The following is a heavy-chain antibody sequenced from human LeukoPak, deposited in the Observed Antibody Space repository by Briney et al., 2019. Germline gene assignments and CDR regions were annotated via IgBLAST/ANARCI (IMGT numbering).Heavy chain of an antibody. CDR3: ARVRIVVVPAAIRWFDP. J-gene: IGHJ5*02. CDR2: INHSGST. V-gene: IGHV4-34*01. D-gene: IGHD2-2*02. CDR1: GGSFSGYY. Sequence: SETLSLTCAVYGGSFSGYYWSWLRQPPGKGLEGIGEINHSGSTNYNPSLTSRGTISVDTSKNQFSLKLSSVTAADTAVYYCARVRIVVVPAAIRWFDPWGQGTLVTVSS.